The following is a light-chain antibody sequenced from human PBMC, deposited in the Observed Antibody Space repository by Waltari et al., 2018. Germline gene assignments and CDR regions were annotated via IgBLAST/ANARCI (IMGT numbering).Light chain of an antibody. J-gene: IGLJ2*01. CDR2: NVG. V-gene: IGLV2-11*01. CDR1: ASDVGGYKY. Sequence: QSALTQPRSVSGSPGHSVTFSCTGTASDVGGYKYVTWYQQHPGKVPKLRIYNVGQRPAGVPDCFSGSKSGNTASLTISGLQAEDEADYYCCSYAGKYTSVFGGGTKLTVL. CDR3: CSYAGKYTSV.